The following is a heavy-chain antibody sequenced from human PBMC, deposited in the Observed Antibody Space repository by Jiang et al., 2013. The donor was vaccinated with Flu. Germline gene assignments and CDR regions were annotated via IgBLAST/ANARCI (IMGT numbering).Heavy chain of an antibody. CDR1: GFTLSDAY. V-gene: IGHV3-66*01. CDR2: IYSGGGT. Sequence: VQLVESGGGLVKPGESLRLSCAASGFTLSDAYMSWVRQTPGKGLEWVSVIYSGGGTYYADSVKGRFTISRDNSKNMLFLQMNSLRADDTAVYYCARDANGPGYWGQGTLVTVSS. J-gene: IGHJ4*02. CDR3: ARDANGPGY.